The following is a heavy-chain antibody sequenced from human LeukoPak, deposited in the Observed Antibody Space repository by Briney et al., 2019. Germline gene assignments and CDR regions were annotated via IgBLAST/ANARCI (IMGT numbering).Heavy chain of an antibody. Sequence: GGSLRLSCAASGFTFSSYAMHWVRQAPGKGLVWVAVISYDGSNKYYADSVKGRFTISRDNSKNTLYLQMNSLRAEDTAVYYCARGGAYCGGDCYSAESTRWGQGTLVTVSS. CDR3: ARGGAYCGGDCYSAESTR. V-gene: IGHV3-30*04. J-gene: IGHJ4*02. D-gene: IGHD2-21*02. CDR2: ISYDGSNK. CDR1: GFTFSSYA.